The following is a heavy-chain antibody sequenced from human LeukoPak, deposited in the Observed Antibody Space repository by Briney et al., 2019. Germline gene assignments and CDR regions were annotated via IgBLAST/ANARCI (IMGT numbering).Heavy chain of an antibody. CDR2: ISSSSSYI. J-gene: IGHJ4*02. V-gene: IGHV3-21*01. Sequence: GGSLRLSCAASGFTFSSYSMNWVRQAPGKGLEWVSSISSSSSYIYYADSVEGRFTISRDNAKNSLYLQMNSLRAEDTAVYYCASPYSSRWYELCYWGQGTLVTVSS. CDR3: ASPYSSRWYELCY. D-gene: IGHD6-13*01. CDR1: GFTFSSYS.